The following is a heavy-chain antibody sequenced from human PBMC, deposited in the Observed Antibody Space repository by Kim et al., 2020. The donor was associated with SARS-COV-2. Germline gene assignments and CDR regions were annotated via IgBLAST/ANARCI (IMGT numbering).Heavy chain of an antibody. CDR3: TRVRCPDY. J-gene: IGHJ4*02. D-gene: IGHD3-16*01. Sequence: GGTTKNAASVKGRFTISRDDSKSIAYLQMNSLKTEDTAVYYCTRVRCPDYWGQGTLVTVSS. V-gene: IGHV3-49*02. CDR2: GGTT.